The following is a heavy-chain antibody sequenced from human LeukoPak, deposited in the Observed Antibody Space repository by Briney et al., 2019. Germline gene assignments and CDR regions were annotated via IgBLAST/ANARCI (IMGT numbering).Heavy chain of an antibody. J-gene: IGHJ4*02. D-gene: IGHD4-17*01. CDR1: GFTLGGYW. CDR2: INEDGSGK. Sequence: GGSLRLSCAASGFTLGGYWMSWVRQAPGKGLEWVANINEDGSGKYYVDSVKGRFTISRDNAKNSLYLQMNSLRAEDTAVYYCARAKVTNDYWGQGTLVTVSS. V-gene: IGHV3-7*03. CDR3: ARAKVTNDY.